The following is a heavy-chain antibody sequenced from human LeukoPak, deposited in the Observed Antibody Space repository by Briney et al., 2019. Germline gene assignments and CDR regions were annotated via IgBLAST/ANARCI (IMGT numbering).Heavy chain of an antibody. CDR1: GYTLTELS. D-gene: IGHD6-19*01. V-gene: IGHV1-24*01. J-gene: IGHJ4*02. CDR2: FDPEDGET. CDR3: ASAEQWLVGGLN. Sequence: ASVKVSCKVSGYTLTELSMHWVRQAPGKGLEWMGGFDPEDGETIYAQKFQGRVTMTEDTSTDTAYMELSSLRAEDTAVYYCASAEQWLVGGLNWGQGTLVTVSS.